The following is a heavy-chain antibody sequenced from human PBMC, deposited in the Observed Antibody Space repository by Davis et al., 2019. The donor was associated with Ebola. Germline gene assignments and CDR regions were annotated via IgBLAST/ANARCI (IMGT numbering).Heavy chain of an antibody. J-gene: IGHJ4*02. CDR2: INSDGSST. D-gene: IGHD3-10*01. Sequence: GESLKISCAASGFTFSSYWMHWVRQAPGKGLVWVSRINSDGSSTSYADSVKGRFTISRDNAKNTLYLQMNSLRAEDTAVYYCAKDKFWTGSQVDYWGQGTLVTVSS. CDR1: GFTFSSYW. CDR3: AKDKFWTGSQVDY. V-gene: IGHV3-74*01.